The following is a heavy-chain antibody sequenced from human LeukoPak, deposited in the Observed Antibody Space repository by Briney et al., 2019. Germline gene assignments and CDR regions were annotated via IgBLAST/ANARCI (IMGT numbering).Heavy chain of an antibody. CDR3: ARAWSGYSSLDY. CDR2: INHSGST. Sequence: SETLSPTCAVYGGSFSGYYWSWIRQPPGKGLEWIGEINHSGSTNYNPSLKSRVTISVDTSKNQFSLKLSSVTAADTAVYYCARAWSGYSSLDYWGQGTQVTVSS. V-gene: IGHV4-34*01. D-gene: IGHD3-3*01. J-gene: IGHJ4*02. CDR1: GGSFSGYY.